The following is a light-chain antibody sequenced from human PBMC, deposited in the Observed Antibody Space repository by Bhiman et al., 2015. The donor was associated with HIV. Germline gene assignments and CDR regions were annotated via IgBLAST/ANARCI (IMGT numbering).Light chain of an antibody. V-gene: IGLV1-40*01. Sequence: QSVLTQPPSVSGAPGQRVTISCTGSSSNIGAGYEVHWYQQLPGTAPKLLIYANVNRPSGVPDRFSGSKSGTSSSLAITGLQAEDEADYYCAAWDDNLLGPIFGGGTKLTV. CDR1: SSNIGAGYE. CDR3: AAWDDNLLGPI. J-gene: IGLJ2*01. CDR2: ANV.